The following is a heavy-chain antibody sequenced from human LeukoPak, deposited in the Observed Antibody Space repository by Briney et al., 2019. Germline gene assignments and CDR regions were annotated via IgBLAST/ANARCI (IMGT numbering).Heavy chain of an antibody. Sequence: PSGTLSLTRAVSCGSSYSLIWGIWVRQPPGKGLEWIGEIYHSGSTNYNPSLKSRVTISVDKSKNQFSLKLSSVTAADTAVYYCASLRVWSSTVAGTGDYWGQGTLVTVPS. V-gene: IGHV4-4*02. CDR2: IYHSGST. CDR3: ASLRVWSSTVAGTGDY. D-gene: IGHD6-19*01. J-gene: IGHJ4*02. CDR1: CGSSYSLIW.